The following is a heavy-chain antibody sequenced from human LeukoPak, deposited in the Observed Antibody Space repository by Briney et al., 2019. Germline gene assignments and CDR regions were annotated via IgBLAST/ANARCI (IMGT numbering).Heavy chain of an antibody. D-gene: IGHD6-19*01. J-gene: IGHJ6*03. CDR3: ARVVSVAWSERRPGYYYIDV. CDR1: GVIFSNYW. Sequence: QTGGSLRLSCAASGVIFSNYWMHWVRQAPGKGLEWVASIRDDGSAKYYMDSVKGRFSISRDDAKNSLYLQMNSLRAEDTALYYCARVVSVAWSERRPGYYYIDVWGKGTTVTVSS. CDR2: IRDDGSAK. V-gene: IGHV3-7*01.